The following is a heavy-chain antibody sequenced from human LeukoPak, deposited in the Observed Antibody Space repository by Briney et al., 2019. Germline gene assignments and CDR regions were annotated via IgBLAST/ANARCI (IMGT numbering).Heavy chain of an antibody. CDR2: ISNTGSTI. J-gene: IGHJ4*02. CDR3: ARGPYTSSNYFDY. D-gene: IGHD6-6*01. V-gene: IGHV3-48*01. CDR1: GFTFSSYS. Sequence: GGSLRLSCAASGFTFSSYSMNWVRQAPGKGLEWVSYISNTGSTIYYADSVRGRFTISRDNAKNSLYLQMNSLRAEDTAVYYCARGPYTSSNYFDYWGQGTLVTVSS.